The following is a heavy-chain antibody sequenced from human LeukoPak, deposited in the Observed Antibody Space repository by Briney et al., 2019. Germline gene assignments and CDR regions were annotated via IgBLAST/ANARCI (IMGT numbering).Heavy chain of an antibody. CDR3: AKESRFGEIFIVDYFDY. J-gene: IGHJ4*02. Sequence: GGSLRLSCAASGFTFSSYGMHWVRQAPGKGLEWVAVISYDGSNKYYADSVKGRFTISRDNSKNTLYLQMNSLRAEDTAVSYCAKESRFGEIFIVDYFDYWGQGTLVTVSS. V-gene: IGHV3-30*18. D-gene: IGHD3-10*01. CDR1: GFTFSSYG. CDR2: ISYDGSNK.